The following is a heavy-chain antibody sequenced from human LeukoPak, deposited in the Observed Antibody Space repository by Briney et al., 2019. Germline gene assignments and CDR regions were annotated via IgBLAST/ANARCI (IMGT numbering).Heavy chain of an antibody. Sequence: PGGSLRLSCEASRFTFRTYQMTWVRQAPGRGLEWVSYISSGGSTRYYADSVNGRFTISRDNANNSLYLQMNSLRAEDTAVYYCARLLAVVRGFHYGMDAWGQGTTVTASS. CDR3: ARLLAVVRGFHYGMDA. V-gene: IGHV3-48*03. CDR2: ISSGGSTR. J-gene: IGHJ6*02. D-gene: IGHD6-19*01. CDR1: RFTFRTYQ.